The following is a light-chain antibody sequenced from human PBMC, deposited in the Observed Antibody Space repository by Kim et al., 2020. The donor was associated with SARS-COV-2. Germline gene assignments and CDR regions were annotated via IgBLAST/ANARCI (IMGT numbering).Light chain of an antibody. CDR3: DSRDSTGDQVV. CDR1: TVRRFY. V-gene: IGLV3-19*01. J-gene: IGLJ2*01. Sequence: SSELTQDPAVSVALGQTVRITCQGDTVRRFYANWYQQKPGHAPILIVFHGTQRPSGIPGRFSGAVSGSTASLTLTGAQAEDEGDYYCDSRDSTGDQVVFG. CDR2: HGT.